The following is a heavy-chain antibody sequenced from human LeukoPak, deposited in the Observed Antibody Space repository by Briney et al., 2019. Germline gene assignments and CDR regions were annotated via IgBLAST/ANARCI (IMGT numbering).Heavy chain of an antibody. CDR3: ARAGFYASWNQCYYYYYMDV. Sequence: PSETLSLTCSVSGGSISTYYWSWVRQPPGKGPEWIGYIHYSGSSNYNPSLKSRVTISVDTSKNQFSLKLASVTAADTAVYYCARAGFYASWNQCYYYYYMDVWGTGTTVTVSS. D-gene: IGHD2/OR15-2a*01. J-gene: IGHJ6*03. CDR1: GGSISTYY. V-gene: IGHV4-59*01. CDR2: IHYSGSS.